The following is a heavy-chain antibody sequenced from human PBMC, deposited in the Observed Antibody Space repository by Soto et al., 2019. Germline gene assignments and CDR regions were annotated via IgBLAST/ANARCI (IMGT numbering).Heavy chain of an antibody. V-gene: IGHV4-30-2*01. D-gene: IGHD2-2*01. CDR2: IYHSGST. CDR1: GGSISSGGYS. CDR3: ARVPDR. J-gene: IGHJ5*02. Sequence: SETLSLSYAVSGGSISSGGYSWSWIRQPPGKGLEWIGYIYHSGSTYYNPSLKSRVTISVDRSKNQFSLKLSSVTTADTAVYYCARVPDRCGQGTLVTVSS.